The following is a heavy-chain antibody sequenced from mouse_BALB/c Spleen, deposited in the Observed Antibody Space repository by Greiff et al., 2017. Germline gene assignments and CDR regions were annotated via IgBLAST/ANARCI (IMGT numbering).Heavy chain of an antibody. J-gene: IGHJ4*01. CDR3: ARSLYYEDYAMDY. D-gene: IGHD1-1*01. Sequence: VKVVESGPGLVAPSQSLSITCTVSGFSLTSYGVHWVRQPPGKGLEWLGVIWAGGSTNYNSALMSRLSISKDNSKSQVFLKMNSLQTDDTAMYYCARSLYYEDYAMDYWGQGTSVTVSS. CDR2: IWAGGST. V-gene: IGHV2-9*02. CDR1: GFSLTSYG.